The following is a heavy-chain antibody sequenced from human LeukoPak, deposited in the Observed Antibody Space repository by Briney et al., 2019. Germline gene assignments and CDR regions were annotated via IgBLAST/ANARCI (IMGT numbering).Heavy chain of an antibody. D-gene: IGHD3-3*01. CDR1: GFTSSTYA. CDR2: VRGSGTAT. CDR3: VKTSRRDSTYDSPFDY. Sequence: GGSLRLSCAASGFTSSTYAMTWFRQAPGKGLEWVSAVRGSGTATYYADSVKGRFTISRDNSNNRLYLQMNSLRAEDTAIYYCVKTSRRDSTYDSPFDYWGQGTVVTVSS. J-gene: IGHJ4*02. V-gene: IGHV3-23*01.